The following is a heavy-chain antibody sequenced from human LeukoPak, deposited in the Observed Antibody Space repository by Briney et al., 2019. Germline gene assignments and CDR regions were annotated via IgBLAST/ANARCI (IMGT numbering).Heavy chain of an antibody. Sequence: GASVKVSCKASGYTFTGYYMHWVRQAPGQGLEWMGWINPNSGGTNYAQKFQGRVTMTRDTSISTAYMELSRLRSDDTAVYYCARTSTSGFGELFDGMDVWGQGTTVTVSS. D-gene: IGHD3-10*01. CDR2: INPNSGGT. J-gene: IGHJ6*02. V-gene: IGHV1-2*02. CDR1: GYTFTGYY. CDR3: ARTSTSGFGELFDGMDV.